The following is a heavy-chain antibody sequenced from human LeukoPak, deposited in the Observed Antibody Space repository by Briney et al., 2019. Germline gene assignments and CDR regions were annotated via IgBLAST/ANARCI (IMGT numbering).Heavy chain of an antibody. CDR2: TYYRFKWYN. J-gene: IGHJ4*02. D-gene: IGHD2-2*01. CDR3: ARGIVPAAMGFDY. V-gene: IGHV6-1*01. Sequence: SQTLSHTCAISGDSASSNSAAWNWIRHSPSRGLEWQGRTYYRFKWYNDYAVSVKSRITINPDTSKSQFALQLNSVTPEDTAVYYCARGIVPAAMGFDYWGQGTLVTVSS. CDR1: GDSASSNSAA.